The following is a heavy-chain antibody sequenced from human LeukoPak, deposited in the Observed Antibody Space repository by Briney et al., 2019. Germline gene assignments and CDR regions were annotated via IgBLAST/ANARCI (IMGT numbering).Heavy chain of an antibody. CDR3: AKTRELPDDAFDI. CDR2: ISGSGGST. Sequence: GGSLRLSCAASGFTVSSNYMSWVRQAPGKGLEWVSAISGSGGSTYYADSVKGRFTISRDNSKNTLYLQMNSLRAEDTAVYYCAKTRELPDDAFDIWGQGTMVTVSS. D-gene: IGHD1-26*01. CDR1: GFTVSSNY. V-gene: IGHV3-23*01. J-gene: IGHJ3*02.